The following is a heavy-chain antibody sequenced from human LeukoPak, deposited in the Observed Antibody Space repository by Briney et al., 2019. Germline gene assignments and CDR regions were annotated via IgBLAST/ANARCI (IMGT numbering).Heavy chain of an antibody. Sequence: SQTLSLTCTVSGGSISSVDYYWRWIRQPPGKGLEWIGYIYYSGSTYYNPSLKSRVTISVDTSKNQFSLKLTSVTAADTAVYYCARDSMVRGVNYYYYGMDVWGQGTTVTVSS. J-gene: IGHJ6*02. D-gene: IGHD3-10*01. CDR2: IYYSGST. CDR1: GGSISSVDYY. V-gene: IGHV4-30-4*01. CDR3: ARDSMVRGVNYYYYGMDV.